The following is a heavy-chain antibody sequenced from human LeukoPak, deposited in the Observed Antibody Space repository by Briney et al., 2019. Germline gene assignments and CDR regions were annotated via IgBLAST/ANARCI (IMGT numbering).Heavy chain of an antibody. CDR2: IYTSGST. CDR1: GGSISSYY. CDR3: AGAYYVPSYYMDV. V-gene: IGHV4-4*07. D-gene: IGHD3-22*01. Sequence: PSETLSLTCTVSGGSISSYYWSWIRQPPGKGLEWIGRIYTSGSTNYNPSLKSRVTMSVDTSKNQFSLKLSSVTAADTAVYYCAGAYYVPSYYMDVWGKGTTVTVSS. J-gene: IGHJ6*03.